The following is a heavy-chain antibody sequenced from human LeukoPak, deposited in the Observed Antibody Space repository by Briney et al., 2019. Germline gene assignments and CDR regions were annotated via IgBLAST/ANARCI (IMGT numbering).Heavy chain of an antibody. V-gene: IGHV1-69*06. Sequence: SVKVSCKASGGTFSSYAISWVRQAPGQGLEWMGGIIPIFGTANYAQKFQGRVTITADKSTSTAYMELSSLRSEDTAVYYCAREHSSGESYAFDIWGQGTMVTVPS. CDR2: IIPIFGTA. CDR1: GGTFSSYA. D-gene: IGHD6-19*01. CDR3: AREHSSGESYAFDI. J-gene: IGHJ3*02.